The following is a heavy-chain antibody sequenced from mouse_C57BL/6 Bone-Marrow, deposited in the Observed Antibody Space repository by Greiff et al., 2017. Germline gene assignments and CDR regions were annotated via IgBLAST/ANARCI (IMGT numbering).Heavy chain of an antibody. Sequence: VKLQQPGAELVKPGASVKLSCKASGYTFTSYGLSWVKQSTGQGLEWIGEIYPRSGNTYYTEKFKGKATLTADKSSSNAYMRLRSLTSEDSAVYICARKYYYGSNSYDFDYWGQGTTLTVAS. CDR2: IYPRSGNT. D-gene: IGHD1-1*01. CDR1: GYTFTSYG. J-gene: IGHJ2*01. V-gene: IGHV1-81*01. CDR3: ARKYYYGSNSYDFDY.